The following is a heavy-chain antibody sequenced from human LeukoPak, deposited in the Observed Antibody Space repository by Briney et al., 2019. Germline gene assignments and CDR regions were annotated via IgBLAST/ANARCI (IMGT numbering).Heavy chain of an antibody. CDR3: ARDSRISRKYYYGMDV. CDR1: GFTFSSYW. CDR2: INSDGSST. V-gene: IGHV3-74*01. Sequence: GGSLRLSCAASGFTFSSYWMHWVRQAPGKGLVWVSRINSDGSSTSYADSVEGRFTISRDNAKNTLYLQMNSLRGEDTAVYYCARDSRISRKYYYGMDVWGQGITVTVSS. D-gene: IGHD1-14*01. J-gene: IGHJ6*02.